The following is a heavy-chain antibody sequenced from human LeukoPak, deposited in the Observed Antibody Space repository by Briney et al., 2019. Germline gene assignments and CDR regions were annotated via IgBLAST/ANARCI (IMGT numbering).Heavy chain of an antibody. CDR3: AELGITMIGGV. V-gene: IGHV3-21*01. CDR1: GFTFRTYN. CDR2: ITTSSTYI. D-gene: IGHD3-10*02. J-gene: IGHJ6*04. Sequence: GGSLRLSCAASGFTFRTYNMNWVRQAPGKGLEWVSSITTSSTYIYYADSVKGRFTISRDNAKNSLYLQMNSLRAEDTAVYYCAELGITMIGGVWGKGTTVTISS.